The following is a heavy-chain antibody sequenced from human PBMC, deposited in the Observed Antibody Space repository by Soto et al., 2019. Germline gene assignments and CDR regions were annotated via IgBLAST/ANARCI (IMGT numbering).Heavy chain of an antibody. J-gene: IGHJ3*02. CDR1: GYTFNKYP. CDR3: ARDRGALGYCSGGSCYSSHDVFDI. Sequence: ASVKVSCKTSGYTFNKYPIHWVRQAPGQGLEWMGWINPGNGNTKYSQKFQGRVTITRDTSANTAYMELSSLRSEDTAVYYCARDRGALGYCSGGSCYSSHDVFDIWGQGTMVTVSS. CDR2: INPGNGNT. V-gene: IGHV1-3*01. D-gene: IGHD2-15*01.